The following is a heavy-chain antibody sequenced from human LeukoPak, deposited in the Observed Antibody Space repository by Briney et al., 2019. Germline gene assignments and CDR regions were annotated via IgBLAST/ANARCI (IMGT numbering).Heavy chain of an antibody. Sequence: SETLSLTCAVYGGSFSGYFWSWIRQPPGKGLEWIGEINHSGSTNYNPSLKSRVIISLDTSRTQFSLRLSSVTAADTAVYYCARENDRYGRIDYWGQGIHVTVSS. CDR1: GGSFSGYF. CDR2: INHSGST. D-gene: IGHD1-1*01. J-gene: IGHJ4*02. V-gene: IGHV4-34*01. CDR3: ARENDRYGRIDY.